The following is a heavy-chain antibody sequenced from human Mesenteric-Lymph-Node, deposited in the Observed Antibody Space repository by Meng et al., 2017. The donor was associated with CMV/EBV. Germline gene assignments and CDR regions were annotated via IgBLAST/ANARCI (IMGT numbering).Heavy chain of an antibody. V-gene: IGHV1-18*01. D-gene: IGHD2-2*02. CDR1: NFSSYA. Sequence: NFSSYAISWVRQAPGQGLEWMGWISAYNGNTNYAQKLQGRVTMTTDTSTSTAYMELRSLRSDDTAVYYCARGQYQLLYGGDWFDPRGQGTLVTVSS. J-gene: IGHJ5*02. CDR2: ISAYNGNT. CDR3: ARGQYQLLYGGDWFDP.